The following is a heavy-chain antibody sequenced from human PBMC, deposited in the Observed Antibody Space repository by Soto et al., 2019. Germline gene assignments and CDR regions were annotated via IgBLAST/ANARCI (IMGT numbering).Heavy chain of an antibody. CDR1: GLTFNNYG. CDR2: IWYDGSNK. Sequence: QVQLVESGGGVVQPGRSLRLSCAASGLTFNNYGMHWVRQAPGKGLEWVAVIWYDGSNKYYADSVKGRFTISRDNSKNTLYLQINSLRGEDTAVYYCARDGSRSLYNWFDPWGQGTLVTVSS. J-gene: IGHJ5*02. D-gene: IGHD6-13*01. V-gene: IGHV3-33*01. CDR3: ARDGSRSLYNWFDP.